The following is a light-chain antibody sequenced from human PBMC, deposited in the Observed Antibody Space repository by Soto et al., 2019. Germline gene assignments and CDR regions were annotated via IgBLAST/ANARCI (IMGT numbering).Light chain of an antibody. J-gene: IGKJ1*01. CDR1: QSVLYSSNNKNY. Sequence: DIVMTQSPDSLAVSLGERATINCKSNQSVLYSSNNKNYLAWYQQKPGQPPKLLIYWASTRESGVPDRFSGSGSGTEFTLTISSLQAEDVAVYYCQQYDSASWTFGQGTKVEIK. V-gene: IGKV4-1*01. CDR2: WAS. CDR3: QQYDSASWT.